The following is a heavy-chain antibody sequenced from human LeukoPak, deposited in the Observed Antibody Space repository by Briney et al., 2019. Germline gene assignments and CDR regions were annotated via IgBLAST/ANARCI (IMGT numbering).Heavy chain of an antibody. CDR1: GFTFSSYS. J-gene: IGHJ4*02. D-gene: IGHD2-15*01. V-gene: IGHV3-48*04. CDR2: ISSSSTI. CDR3: TRDPARNRGYCSGGSCSD. Sequence: PGGSLRLSCAASGFTFSSYSMNWVRQAPGKGLEWVSYISSSSTIYYADSVKGRFTISRDNAKNSLYLQMNSLRAEDTAVYYCTRDPARNRGYCSGGSCSDWGQGTLVTVSS.